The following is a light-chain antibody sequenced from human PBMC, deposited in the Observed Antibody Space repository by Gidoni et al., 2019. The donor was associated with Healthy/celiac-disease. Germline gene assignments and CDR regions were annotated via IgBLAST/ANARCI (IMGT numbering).Light chain of an antibody. J-gene: IGKJ4*01. V-gene: IGKV2-28*01. CDR1: QSLLQSNGYNY. Sequence: DIVMTQSPLSLPVTPGEPASISCRSSQSLLQSNGYNYLDWYLQKPGQSPQLLIYLGSNRASGVPDRFSGSGSVTDFTLNISRVEAEDVGVYYCMQALQTPLTFGGGTKVEIK. CDR3: MQALQTPLT. CDR2: LGS.